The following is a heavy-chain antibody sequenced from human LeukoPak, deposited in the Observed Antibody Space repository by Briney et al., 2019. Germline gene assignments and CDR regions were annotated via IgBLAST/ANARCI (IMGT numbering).Heavy chain of an antibody. CDR3: ARVEMYYDFWSGYRYNWFDP. J-gene: IGHJ5*02. CDR1: GYTFTGYY. Sequence: ASVKVSCKASGYTFTGYYMHWVRQAPGQGLEWMGWINPNSGGTNYAQKFQGRVTMTRDTSISTAYMELSRLRSDDTAVYYCARVEMYYDFWSGYRYNWFDPWGQGTLVTVSP. V-gene: IGHV1-2*02. D-gene: IGHD3-3*01. CDR2: INPNSGGT.